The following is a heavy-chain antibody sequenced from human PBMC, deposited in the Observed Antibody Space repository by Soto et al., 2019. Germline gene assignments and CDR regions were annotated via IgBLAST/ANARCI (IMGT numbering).Heavy chain of an antibody. J-gene: IGHJ5*02. CDR3: ARGQRFSDWFDP. D-gene: IGHD3-3*01. V-gene: IGHV4-30-4*01. Sequence: LSETLSLTCSVSGGSISSGYYYWSWIRQPPGKGLEWIGNIYYSGNTNYNPSLQSRLTISIDTSKNQFSLRLTSVTAADTAVYYCARGQRFSDWFDPWGQGTLVTVSS. CDR1: GGSISSGYYY. CDR2: IYYSGNT.